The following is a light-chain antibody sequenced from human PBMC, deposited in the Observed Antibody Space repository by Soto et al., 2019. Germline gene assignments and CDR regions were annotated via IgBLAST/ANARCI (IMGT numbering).Light chain of an antibody. CDR3: QQYYNWWT. J-gene: IGKJ1*01. CDR1: QSVSSN. Sequence: IEMTQSPAPLSVSPGERATLSCRASQSVSSNLVWYQQKPGQAPRLLIYGASTRVTGIPARFSGSGSGTEFTLTISSLQSEDFAVYYCQQYYNWWTFGQGTKV. CDR2: GAS. V-gene: IGKV3-15*01.